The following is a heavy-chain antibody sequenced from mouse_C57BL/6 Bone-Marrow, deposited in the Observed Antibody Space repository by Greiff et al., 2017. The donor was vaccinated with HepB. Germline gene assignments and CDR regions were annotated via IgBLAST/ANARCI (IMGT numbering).Heavy chain of an antibody. Sequence: QVQLQQPGAELVKPGASVKLSCKASGYTFTSYWMHWVKQRPGQGLEWIGMIHPNSGSTNYNEKFKSKATLTVDKSSSPAYMQLSSLTSEDSAVYYCAGEAYYSNYDYYAMDYWGQGTSVTVSS. V-gene: IGHV1-64*01. D-gene: IGHD2-5*01. CDR2: IHPNSGST. CDR1: GYTFTSYW. J-gene: IGHJ4*01. CDR3: AGEAYYSNYDYYAMDY.